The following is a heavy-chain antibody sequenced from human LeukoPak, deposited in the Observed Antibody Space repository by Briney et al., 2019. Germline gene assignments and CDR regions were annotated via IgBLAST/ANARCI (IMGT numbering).Heavy chain of an antibody. Sequence: SETLSLTCIVPGGSISSSSYYWAWLRQSPGKGLEWIGTFSSAGSAYYNPSLTSRVSISKDTSDNQFSLRLYSVTAADTAVYYCARKQTGTMYDVWGQGTQVTVSS. CDR2: FSSAGSA. J-gene: IGHJ4*02. CDR3: ARKQTGTMYDV. D-gene: IGHD1-7*01. CDR1: GGSISSSSYY. V-gene: IGHV4-39*07.